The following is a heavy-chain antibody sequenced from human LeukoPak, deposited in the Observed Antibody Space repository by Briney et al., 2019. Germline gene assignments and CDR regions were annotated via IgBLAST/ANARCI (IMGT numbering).Heavy chain of an antibody. CDR2: MNPNSGNT. J-gene: IGHJ4*02. V-gene: IGHV1-8*01. CDR1: GYTFSSYD. D-gene: IGHD2-2*01. CDR3: ARAVRNQLLSEY. Sequence: ASVKVSCKTSGYTFSSYDVTWVRQAPGQGLEYMGWMNPNSGNTGCAQKFRGRITMTSDASITSAYMELSSLTSEDTAVYYCARAVRNQLLSEYWGQGTLSTVSS.